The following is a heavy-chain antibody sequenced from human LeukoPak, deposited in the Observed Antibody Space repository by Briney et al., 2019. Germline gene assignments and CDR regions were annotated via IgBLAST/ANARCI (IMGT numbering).Heavy chain of an antibody. CDR2: IKQEGTEQ. V-gene: IGHV3-7*01. D-gene: IGHD3-3*01. CDR1: GFTFCIYW. Sequence: PGGGLRHSRLVSGFTFCIYWMSGVRQPAGTGLEWVPTIKQEGTEQYYLHSLKGRFTLSRDSPKTSLYLQMSSLRAEDTVVYYCARDGDSRGYDFWSGLDVFDIWGQGTMVTVSA. J-gene: IGHJ3*02. CDR3: ARDGDSRGYDFWSGLDVFDI.